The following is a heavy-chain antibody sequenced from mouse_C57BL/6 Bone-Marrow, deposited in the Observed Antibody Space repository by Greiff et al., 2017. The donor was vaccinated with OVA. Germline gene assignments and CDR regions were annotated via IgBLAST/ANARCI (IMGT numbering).Heavy chain of an antibody. D-gene: IGHD2-2*01. Sequence: QVQLQQPGAELVKPGASVKMSCKASGYTFTSYWITWVKQRPGQGLEWIGDIYPGSGSTNYNEKFKSKATLTVDTPSSTAYMQLSSLTSEDSAVYYCARSGWGGYPSGAVDYGGQGTSVTVSS. CDR1: GYTFTSYW. CDR3: ARSGWGGYPSGAVDY. V-gene: IGHV1-55*01. J-gene: IGHJ4*01. CDR2: IYPGSGST.